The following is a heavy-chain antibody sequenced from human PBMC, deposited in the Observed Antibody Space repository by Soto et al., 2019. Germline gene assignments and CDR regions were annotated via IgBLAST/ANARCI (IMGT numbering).Heavy chain of an antibody. Sequence: SGPTLVNPTQTLTLTCTFSGFSLSTSGMRVSWVRQPPGKALEWLARIDSDDTKFYSTSLKTRLTLSKDTSKNQVVLTMTKMDPVDTATYYCARTNYVYFSFDYWGQGTLVTVSS. V-gene: IGHV2-70*04. CDR1: GFSLSTSGMR. J-gene: IGHJ4*02. D-gene: IGHD3-10*02. CDR2: IDSDDTK. CDR3: ARTNYVYFSFDY.